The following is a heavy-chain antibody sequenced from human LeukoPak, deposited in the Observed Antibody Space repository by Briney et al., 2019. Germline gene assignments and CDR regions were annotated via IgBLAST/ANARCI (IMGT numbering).Heavy chain of an antibody. CDR1: GFTFTTYG. Sequence: GGSLRLSCAASGFTFTTYGMHWVRQAPGKGLEWVSSISSTGSYIYYADSVKGRFTISRDNPGNVVYLQMDSLRAEDTAVYYCTRVAQSGPTGWFDPWGQGTLVTVSS. CDR2: ISSTGSYI. J-gene: IGHJ5*02. CDR3: TRVAQSGPTGWFDP. D-gene: IGHD1-1*01. V-gene: IGHV3-21*01.